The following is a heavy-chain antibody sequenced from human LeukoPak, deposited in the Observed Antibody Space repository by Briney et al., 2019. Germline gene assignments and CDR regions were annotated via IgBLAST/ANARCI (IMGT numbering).Heavy chain of an antibody. V-gene: IGHV1-18*01. CDR3: VRDTSYDFWSDPTELFDV. CDR2: ISAHNGNR. D-gene: IGHD3-3*01. Sequence: ASVKVSCKASGYSFINYGMTWVRQAPGQGLEWMGWISAHNGNRNYAQKIQGRVTMTTGTSTSAVHMELRSLSSDDTAVYYCVRDTSYDFWSDPTELFDVWGQGTRVTVS. J-gene: IGHJ3*01. CDR1: GYSFINYG.